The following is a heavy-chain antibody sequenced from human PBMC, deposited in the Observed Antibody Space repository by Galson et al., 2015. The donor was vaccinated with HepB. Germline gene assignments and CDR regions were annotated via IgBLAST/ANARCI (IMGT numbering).Heavy chain of an antibody. Sequence: SETLSLTCAVSGGSISSSNWWSWVRQPPGKGLEWIGEIYHSGSTNYNPSLKSRVTISVDKSKNQFSLKLSSVTAADTAVYYCARVALNYYYYGMDVWGQGTTVTVSS. V-gene: IGHV4-4*02. CDR1: GGSISSSNW. CDR3: ARVALNYYYYGMDV. CDR2: IYHSGST. J-gene: IGHJ6*02.